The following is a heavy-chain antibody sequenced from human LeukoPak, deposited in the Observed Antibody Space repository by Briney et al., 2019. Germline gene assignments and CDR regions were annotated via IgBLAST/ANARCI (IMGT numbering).Heavy chain of an antibody. J-gene: IGHJ6*04. D-gene: IGHD2-2*01. CDR3: ARGCSSTSCNYYYYYGMDV. V-gene: IGHV3-74*01. Sequence: GGSLRLSCAASGFTFSSYWMHWVRQAPGKGLVWVSRINSDGSSTSYADSVKGRFTISRDNAKNTLYLQMNSLRAEGTAVYYCARGCSSTSCNYYYYYGMDVWGKGTTVTVSS. CDR2: INSDGSST. CDR1: GFTFSSYW.